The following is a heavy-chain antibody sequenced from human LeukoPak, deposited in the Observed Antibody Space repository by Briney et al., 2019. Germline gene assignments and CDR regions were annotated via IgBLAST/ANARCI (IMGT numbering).Heavy chain of an antibody. Sequence: GGSLRLSCAASEFTFSAYTMNWVRQAPGKGLQWVSSISGGSTYIYYADSVKGRFTISRDNAKNSLYLQMNSLRAEDTAVYYCARDSYDSSGYFGYWGQGTLVTVSS. CDR1: EFTFSAYT. CDR3: ARDSYDSSGYFGY. J-gene: IGHJ4*02. V-gene: IGHV3-21*01. D-gene: IGHD3-22*01. CDR2: ISGGSTYI.